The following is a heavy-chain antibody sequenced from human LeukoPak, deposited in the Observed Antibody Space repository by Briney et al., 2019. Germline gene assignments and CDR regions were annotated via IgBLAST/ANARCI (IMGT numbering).Heavy chain of an antibody. J-gene: IGHJ4*02. D-gene: IGHD2-2*01. V-gene: IGHV4-34*01. CDR3: ARGGDGQAIPAARNYFDY. CDR1: GGSFSGYY. Sequence: SETLSLTCAVYGGSFSGYYWSWIRQPPGKGLEWIGEINHSGSTNYNPSLKSRVTISVDTYKNQFSLKLRSVTAADTAVYYCARGGDGQAIPAARNYFDYWGQRTLVTVSS. CDR2: INHSGST.